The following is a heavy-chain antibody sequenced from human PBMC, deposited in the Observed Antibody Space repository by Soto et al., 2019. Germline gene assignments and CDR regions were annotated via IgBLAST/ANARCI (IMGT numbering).Heavy chain of an antibody. Sequence: GGSLRLSCAASGFTFSSYGMHWVRQAPGKGLEWVAVIWYDGSNKYYAGSVKGRFTISRDNSKNTLYLQMNSLRAEDTAVYYCARGPDRVTTDYYGMDVWGQGTTVTVSS. CDR1: GFTFSSYG. V-gene: IGHV3-33*01. CDR2: IWYDGSNK. D-gene: IGHD4-17*01. J-gene: IGHJ6*02. CDR3: ARGPDRVTTDYYGMDV.